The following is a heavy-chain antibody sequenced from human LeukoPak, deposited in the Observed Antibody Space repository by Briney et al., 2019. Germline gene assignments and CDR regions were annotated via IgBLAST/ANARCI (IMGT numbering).Heavy chain of an antibody. D-gene: IGHD3-22*01. J-gene: IGHJ4*02. V-gene: IGHV1-8*01. CDR2: MNPNSGNT. CDR3: ARGRLDSSGYHFDY. CDR1: GYTFTSYD. Sequence: SVKVSCKASGYTFTSYDINWVRQATGQGLEWMGWMNPNSGNTGYAQKFQGRVTMTRNTSISTAYMELSSLRSEDTAVYYCARGRLDSSGYHFDYWGQGTLVTVSS.